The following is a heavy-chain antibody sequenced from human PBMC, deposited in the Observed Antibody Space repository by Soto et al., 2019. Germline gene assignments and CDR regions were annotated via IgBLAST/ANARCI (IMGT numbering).Heavy chain of an antibody. CDR2: IYYSGST. Sequence: QSQTLSLTCTVSGGSISSSSYYWGWIRQPPGKGLEWIGSIYYSGSTYYNPSLKSRVTISVDTSKNQFSLKLSSVTAADTAVYYCARRITMVRGARNSYNWFDPWGQGTLVTVSS. J-gene: IGHJ5*02. CDR1: GGSISSSSYY. CDR3: ARRITMVRGARNSYNWFDP. V-gene: IGHV4-39*01. D-gene: IGHD3-10*01.